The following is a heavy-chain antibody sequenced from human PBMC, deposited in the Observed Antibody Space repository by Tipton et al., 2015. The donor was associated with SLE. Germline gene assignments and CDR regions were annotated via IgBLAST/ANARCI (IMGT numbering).Heavy chain of an antibody. D-gene: IGHD6-19*01. CDR1: GGSFSGYY. V-gene: IGHV4-34*01. J-gene: IGHJ3*02. Sequence: TLSLTCAVYGGSFSGYYWSWIRQPPGKGLEWIGEINHRGSTISVDTSKNQFSLKLSSVTAADTAVYYCARGIAVAAPAFDIWGQGTMVTVSS. CDR3: ARGIAVAAPAFDI. CDR2: INHRG.